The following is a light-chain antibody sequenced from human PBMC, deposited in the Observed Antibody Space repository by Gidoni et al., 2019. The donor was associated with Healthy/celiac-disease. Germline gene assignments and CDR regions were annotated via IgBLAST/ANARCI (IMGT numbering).Light chain of an antibody. V-gene: IGKV4-1*01. J-gene: IGKJ2*01. CDR2: WAA. CDR1: QSVLYRSNNKND. Sequence: DIVMTQSPDSLAVSLGERATINCKYSQSVLYRSNNKNDLAWYQQKPGQPPKLLIYWAATRESGVPDRFSGSGSGTDFTLTISSLQAEDVAVYYCQQYYSTPYTFGQGTKLEIK. CDR3: QQYYSTPYT.